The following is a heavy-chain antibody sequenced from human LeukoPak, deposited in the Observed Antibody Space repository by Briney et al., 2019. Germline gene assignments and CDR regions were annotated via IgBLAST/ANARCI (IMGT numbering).Heavy chain of an antibody. CDR2: IYFSGST. CDR1: GGSVSTYN. J-gene: IGHJ4*02. Sequence: SETLSLTCTVSGGSVSTYNWAWIRQPAGKGLEWIGCIYFSGSTNYNPSLESRVVVSVDTSKNQVSLKLSSVTAADTAVYYCATRYYYDSTGYFGVFDNWGQGTLVTVSS. CDR3: ATRYYYDSTGYFGVFDN. D-gene: IGHD3-22*01. V-gene: IGHV4-4*07.